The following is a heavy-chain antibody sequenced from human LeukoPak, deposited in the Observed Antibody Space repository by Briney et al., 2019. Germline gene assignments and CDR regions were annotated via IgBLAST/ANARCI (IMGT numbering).Heavy chain of an antibody. CDR2: IYYSGST. V-gene: IGHV4-59*12. CDR3: ARGRIAAAGTSYYFDY. CDR1: GGAISSYY. J-gene: IGHJ4*02. Sequence: SETLSLTCTVSGGAISSYYWSWIRQPPGKGLEWIGYIYYSGSTNYNPSLKSRVTISVDTSKNQFSLKLSSVTAADTAVYYCARGRIAAAGTSYYFDYWGQGTLVTVSS. D-gene: IGHD6-13*01.